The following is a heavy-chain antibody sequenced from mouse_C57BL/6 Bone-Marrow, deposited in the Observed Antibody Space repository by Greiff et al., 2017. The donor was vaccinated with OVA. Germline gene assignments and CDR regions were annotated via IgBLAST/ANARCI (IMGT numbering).Heavy chain of an antibody. J-gene: IGHJ3*01. CDR2: INPSTGGT. V-gene: IGHV1-42*01. CDR3: ARGGTSPFAY. Sequence: EVQLQQSGPELVKPGASVKISCKASGYSFTGYYMNWVKQSPEKSLEWIGEINPSTGGTTYNQKFKAKATLTVDKSSSTAYMQLKSLTSDDSAVYDCARGGTSPFAYWGQGTLVTVSA. CDR1: GYSFTGYY. D-gene: IGHD4-1*01.